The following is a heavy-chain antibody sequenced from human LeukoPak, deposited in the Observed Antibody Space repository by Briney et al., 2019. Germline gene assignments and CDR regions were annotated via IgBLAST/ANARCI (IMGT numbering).Heavy chain of an antibody. CDR3: ARAYYDFWSGYYTGFDY. V-gene: IGHV4-34*01. CDR1: GGPFSGYY. D-gene: IGHD3-3*01. CDR2: INHSGST. J-gene: IGHJ4*02. Sequence: KPSETLSLTCAVYGGPFSGYYWSWIRQPPGKGLEWIGEINHSGSTNYNPSLKSRVTISVDTSKNQFSLKLSSVTAADTAVYYCARAYYDFWSGYYTGFDYWGQGTLVTASS.